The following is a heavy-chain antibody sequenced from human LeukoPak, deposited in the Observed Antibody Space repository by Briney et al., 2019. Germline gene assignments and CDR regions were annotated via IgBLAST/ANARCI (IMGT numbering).Heavy chain of an antibody. J-gene: IGHJ6*03. CDR1: GFTFSSYE. CDR2: ISSSGSTI. D-gene: IGHD2/OR15-2a*01. Sequence: GGSLRLSCAASGFTFSSYEMNWLRQAPGKGLEWVSYISSSGSTIYYADSVKGRFTISRDNAKNSLYLQMNSLRAEDTAVYYCAKNFPGAYYYYYYMDVWGKGTTVTISS. CDR3: AKNFPGAYYYYYYMDV. V-gene: IGHV3-48*03.